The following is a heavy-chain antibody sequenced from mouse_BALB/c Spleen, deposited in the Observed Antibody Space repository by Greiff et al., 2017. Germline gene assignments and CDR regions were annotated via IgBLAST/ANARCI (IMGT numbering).Heavy chain of an antibody. Sequence: EVHLVESGGGLVQPGGSRKLSCAASGFTFSSFGMHWVRQAPEKGLEWVAYISSGSSTIYYADTVKGRFTISRDNPKNTLFLQMTSLRSEDTAMYYCARWGDAMDYWGQGTSVTVSS. CDR2: ISSGSSTI. CDR1: GFTFSSFG. V-gene: IGHV5-17*02. J-gene: IGHJ4*01. CDR3: ARWGDAMDY.